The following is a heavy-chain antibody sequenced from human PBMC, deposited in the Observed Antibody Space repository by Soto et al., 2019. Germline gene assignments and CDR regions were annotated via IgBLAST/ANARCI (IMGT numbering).Heavy chain of an antibody. CDR1: GYTFTSYD. V-gene: IGHV1-8*01. D-gene: IGHD3-10*01. CDR3: ARGRELWLGESQGNFFDY. CDR2: MNPNSGNT. Sequence: ASVKVSCKASGYTFTSYDINWVRQATGQGLEWMGWMNPNSGNTGYAQKFQGRVTMTRNTSISTAYMELSSLRSEDTAVYYCARGRELWLGESQGNFFDYWGQGTLVTVSS. J-gene: IGHJ4*02.